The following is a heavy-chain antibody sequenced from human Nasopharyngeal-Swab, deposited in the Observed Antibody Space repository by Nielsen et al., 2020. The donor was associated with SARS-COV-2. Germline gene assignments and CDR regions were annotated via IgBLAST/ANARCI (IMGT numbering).Heavy chain of an antibody. CDR2: IYYSGST. Sequence: PGKGLEWIGTIYYSGSTYHNASLKSRVTISVDTSMNQFSMKLGSVTAADTAVYYCARHKEEWHIPGYMDVWGKGTTVTVSS. CDR3: ARHKEEWHIPGYMDV. J-gene: IGHJ6*03. V-gene: IGHV4-39*01. D-gene: IGHD3-3*01.